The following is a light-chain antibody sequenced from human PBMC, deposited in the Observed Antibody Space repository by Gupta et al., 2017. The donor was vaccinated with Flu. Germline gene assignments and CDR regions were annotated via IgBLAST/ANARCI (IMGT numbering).Light chain of an antibody. CDR2: GIS. J-gene: IGKJ4*01. Sequence: ERATLSCRASQSLSNSYLAWYQQKPGQAPRLLIYGISNRATGIPDRFSGSGSGTDLTLTISRLEPEDFAVYYCQQYGNIPLTFGGGTKVEIK. CDR3: QQYGNIPLT. V-gene: IGKV3-20*01. CDR1: QSLSNSY.